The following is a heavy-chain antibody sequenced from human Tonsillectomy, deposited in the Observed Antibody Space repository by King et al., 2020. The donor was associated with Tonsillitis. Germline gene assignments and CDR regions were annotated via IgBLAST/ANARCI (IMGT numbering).Heavy chain of an antibody. J-gene: IGHJ4*02. D-gene: IGHD6-13*01. V-gene: IGHV3-23*03. CDR1: GFTFSSYA. CDR2: IYSGGSST. Sequence: VQLVESGGGLVQPGGSLRLSCAASGFTFSSYAMSWVRQAPGKGLEWVSVIYSGGSSTYYADSVKGRLTISRDNSKNTLYLQMNSLRAEDTAVYYCAKEGAAAGPYYFDYWGQGTLVTVSS. CDR3: AKEGAAAGPYYFDY.